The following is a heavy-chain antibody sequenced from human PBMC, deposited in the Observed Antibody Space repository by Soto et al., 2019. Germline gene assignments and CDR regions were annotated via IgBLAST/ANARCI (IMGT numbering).Heavy chain of an antibody. J-gene: IGHJ4*02. V-gene: IGHV5-51*01. CDR3: ARFEGGNSSGPKFGY. D-gene: IGHD6-19*01. CDR2: IYPGDSDT. Sequence: GESLKISCKGSGYSFTSYWIGWVRQMPGKGLEWMGIIYPGDSDTRYSPSFQGQVTISADKSISTAYLQWSSLKASDTAMYYCARFEGGNSSGPKFGYWGQGTLVTVSS. CDR1: GYSFTSYW.